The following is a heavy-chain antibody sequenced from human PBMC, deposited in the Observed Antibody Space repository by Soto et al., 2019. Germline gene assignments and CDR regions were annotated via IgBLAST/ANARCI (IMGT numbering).Heavy chain of an antibody. V-gene: IGHV1-69*13. CDR2: IIPIFGTA. J-gene: IGHJ6*02. CDR3: ARDEPQKITGTFLPLGPYYYGMDV. D-gene: IGHD1-7*01. Sequence: SVKVSCQASGGTFSSYAISWVRQAPGQGLEWMGGIIPIFGTANYAQKFQGRVTITADESTSTAYMELSSLRSEDTAVYYCARDEPQKITGTFLPLGPYYYGMDVWGQGTTVTVSS. CDR1: GGTFSSYA.